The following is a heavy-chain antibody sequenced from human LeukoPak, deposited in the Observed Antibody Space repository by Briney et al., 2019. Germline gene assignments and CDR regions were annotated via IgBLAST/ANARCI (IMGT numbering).Heavy chain of an antibody. CDR3: ARTQDRIAARS. Sequence: PGESLKIFCRGSGYSFTTYWIGWVRQMPGKGLEWMGIIYPGDSDTRYTPSFQGQVTMSADKSINTAYLQWSSLKASDTAIYCCARTQDRIAARSWGQGTLVTVSS. J-gene: IGHJ4*02. CDR1: GYSFTTYW. D-gene: IGHD6-13*01. CDR2: IYPGDSDT. V-gene: IGHV5-51*01.